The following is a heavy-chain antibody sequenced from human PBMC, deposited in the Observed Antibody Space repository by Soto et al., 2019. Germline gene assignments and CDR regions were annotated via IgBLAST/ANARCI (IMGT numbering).Heavy chain of an antibody. CDR2: IKQDGSEK. J-gene: IGHJ3*02. Sequence: GGSLRLSCAASGFTFSSYWMSWVRQAPGKGLEWVANIKQDGSEKYYVDSVKGRFTISRDNAKNSLYLQMNSLRAEDTAVYYCARDSPGYSSSWQHDAFDIWGQGTMVTVSS. V-gene: IGHV3-7*01. CDR3: ARDSPGYSSSWQHDAFDI. D-gene: IGHD6-13*01. CDR1: GFTFSSYW.